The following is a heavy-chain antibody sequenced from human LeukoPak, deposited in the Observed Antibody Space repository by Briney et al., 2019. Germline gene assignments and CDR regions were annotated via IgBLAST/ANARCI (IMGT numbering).Heavy chain of an antibody. D-gene: IGHD5-18*01. J-gene: IGHJ4*02. V-gene: IGHV3-74*01. CDR2: INSDGTST. CDR1: GFTFSSYW. CDR3: ARGASGYSYG. Sequence: GGSLRLSCAASGFTFSSYWMHWVRQPPGKGLVWVSRINSDGTSTSYADSVKGRFTISRDNAENALYLQMNSLRAEDTAVYYCARGASGYSYGWGQGTLVTVSS.